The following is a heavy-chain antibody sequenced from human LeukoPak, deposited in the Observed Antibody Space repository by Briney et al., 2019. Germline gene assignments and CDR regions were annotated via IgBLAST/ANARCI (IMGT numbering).Heavy chain of an antibody. J-gene: IGHJ4*02. Sequence: SETLSLTCAVYGGSFSGYYWSWIRQPPGKGLEWIGEINHSGSTNYNPSLKSRVTISVDTSKNQFSLKLSSVTAADTAVYYCARGYCSSTSCDRGYWGQGTLVTVSS. CDR3: ARGYCSSTSCDRGY. CDR2: INHSGST. CDR1: GGSFSGYY. D-gene: IGHD2-2*02. V-gene: IGHV4-34*01.